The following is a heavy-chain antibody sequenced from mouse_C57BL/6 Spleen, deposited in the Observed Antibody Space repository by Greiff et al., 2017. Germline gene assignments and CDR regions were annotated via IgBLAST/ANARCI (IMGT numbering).Heavy chain of an antibody. Sequence: EVKLQESGGGLVQPGGSMKLSCVASGFTFSNYWMNWVRQSPEQGLEWVAQIRVRSYNYATHYAESVKGRFTISRDDSKSSVYLQMHNLRAEDTGIYYCKLYYFDYWGQGTTLTVSS. CDR3: KLYYFDY. CDR1: GFTFSNYW. V-gene: IGHV6-3*01. D-gene: IGHD4-1*01. CDR2: IRVRSYNYAT. J-gene: IGHJ2*01.